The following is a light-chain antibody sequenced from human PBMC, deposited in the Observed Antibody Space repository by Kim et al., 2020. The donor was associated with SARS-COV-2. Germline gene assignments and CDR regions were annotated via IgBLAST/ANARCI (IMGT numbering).Light chain of an antibody. V-gene: IGLV3-19*01. J-gene: IGLJ2*01. Sequence: ALGQTGRSTCQGDSRRSYYASWDQKKTGQATVLVIYGKNNRPSGIPDRVAGSSSGNTDYLTITGAEAEDEADYYCNSRDSSGNHLVFGGGTQLTVL. CDR1: SRRSYY. CDR3: NSRDSSGNHLV. CDR2: GKN.